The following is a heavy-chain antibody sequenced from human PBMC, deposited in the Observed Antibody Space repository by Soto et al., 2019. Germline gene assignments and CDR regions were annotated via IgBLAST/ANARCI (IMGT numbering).Heavy chain of an antibody. CDR3: ARVPAAGSAKDFEPFDY. V-gene: IGHV1-69*02. J-gene: IGHJ4*02. CDR1: GGTFSSYT. D-gene: IGHD2-2*01. Sequence: QVQLVQSGAEVKKPGSSVKVSCKASGGTFSSYTISWVRQAPGQGLEWMGRIIPILGIANYAQKFQGRVTITAXXSXSXXYMELSSLRSEDTAVYYCARVPAAGSAKDFEPFDYWGQGTLVTVSS. CDR2: IIPILGIA.